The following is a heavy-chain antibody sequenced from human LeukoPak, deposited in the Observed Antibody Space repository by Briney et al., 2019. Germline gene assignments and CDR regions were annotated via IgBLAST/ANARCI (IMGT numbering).Heavy chain of an antibody. CDR1: GGSVSSYY. D-gene: IGHD3-22*01. CDR3: ARGYYDSSGYPYYYYMDV. Sequence: PSETLSLTCTVSGGSVSSYYWSWIRQPPGKGLEWIWYIYYSGSTNYNPSLKSRVTISVDTSKSQSSLKLSSVTAADTAVYYCARGYYDSSGYPYYYYMDVWGKGTTVTVSS. CDR2: IYYSGST. V-gene: IGHV4-59*02. J-gene: IGHJ6*03.